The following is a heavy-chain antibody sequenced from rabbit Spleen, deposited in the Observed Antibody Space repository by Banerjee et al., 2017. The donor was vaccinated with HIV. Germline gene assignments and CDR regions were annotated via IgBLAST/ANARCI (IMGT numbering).Heavy chain of an antibody. D-gene: IGHD4-1*01. CDR1: GFSLSTNYW. CDR3: ARETSSGWGIVSFYFSL. V-gene: IGHV1S40*01. CDR2: IYSGSSGDT. Sequence: QSLEESGGDLVKPGASLTLTCTASGFSLSTNYWICWVRQAPGKGLEWIACIYSGSSGDTYYASWAKGRFTISKTSSTTVTLQMTSLTAADTATYFCARETSSGWGIVSFYFSLWGPGTLVTVS. J-gene: IGHJ4*01.